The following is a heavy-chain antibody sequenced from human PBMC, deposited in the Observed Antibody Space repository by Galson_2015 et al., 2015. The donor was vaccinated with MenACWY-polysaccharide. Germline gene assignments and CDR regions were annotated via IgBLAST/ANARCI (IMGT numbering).Heavy chain of an antibody. CDR1: GFTFSTYV. J-gene: IGHJ6*02. V-gene: IGHV3-30-3*01. CDR2: ISYDGTNK. Sequence: SLRLSCAASGFTFSTYVIHWVRQAPGKGLDWVAIISYDGTNKYYADSVKDRFTISRDNSKNTMYLQMNSLSAEDTAAYYCARTYCSRTSCYGMDVWGQGTTVTVSS. CDR3: ARTYCSRTSCYGMDV. D-gene: IGHD2-2*01.